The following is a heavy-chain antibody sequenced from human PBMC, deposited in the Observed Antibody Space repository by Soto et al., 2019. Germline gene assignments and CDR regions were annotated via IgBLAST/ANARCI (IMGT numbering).Heavy chain of an antibody. J-gene: IGHJ4*02. Sequence: QLQLQESGSGLVKPSQTLSLTCAVSGGSINSDTYSWSWIRQPPGKGLEWIGYIYHSVTTYYNPSLKRRISISVDRSKNQFSLELSSVTAAATAVYYCAGVSVAARTFDYWGQGTLVTVSS. D-gene: IGHD2-15*01. CDR3: AGVSVAARTFDY. CDR2: IYHSVTT. V-gene: IGHV4-30-2*01. CDR1: GGSINSDTYS.